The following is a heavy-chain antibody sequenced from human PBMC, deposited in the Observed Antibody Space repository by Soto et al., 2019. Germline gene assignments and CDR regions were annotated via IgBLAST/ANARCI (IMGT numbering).Heavy chain of an antibody. V-gene: IGHV3-30-3*01. CDR3: TRETMTIRLYFDY. D-gene: IGHD6-19*01. CDR2: ISYDGSNE. J-gene: IGHJ4*02. Sequence: QVQLVESGGGVVQPGRSLRLSCAASGFTFSSYAMHWVRQAPGKGLEWVAVISYDGSNEYYADSVKGRFTISRDNSKNTLYLQVNSLRAGDTAIYYCTRETMTIRLYFDYWGQGALVTVSS. CDR1: GFTFSSYA.